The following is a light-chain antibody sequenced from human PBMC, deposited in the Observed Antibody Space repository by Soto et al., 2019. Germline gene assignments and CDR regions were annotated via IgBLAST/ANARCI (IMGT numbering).Light chain of an antibody. Sequence: IQMTQSPSTLSASVGDRVTITCRASQSINYSLAWYQQKPGKAPKFLIYAASILESGVPSRFSGSGSGTVFTLTISSLQPDDFATYFCQQYNSYSPTTFGQGTKVDIK. J-gene: IGKJ1*01. CDR1: QSINYS. V-gene: IGKV1-5*01. CDR2: AAS. CDR3: QQYNSYSPTT.